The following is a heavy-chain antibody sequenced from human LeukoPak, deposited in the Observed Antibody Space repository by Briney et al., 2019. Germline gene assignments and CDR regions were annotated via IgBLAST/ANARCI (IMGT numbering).Heavy chain of an antibody. D-gene: IGHD5-18*01. CDR2: IYSSGST. J-gene: IGHJ6*03. V-gene: IGHV4-59*01. CDR1: GGSISSYY. CDR3: ARGRGYSYGRYYYYYYMDV. Sequence: SETLSLTCTVSGGSISSYYWSWIRQPPGKGLEWIGYIYSSGSTNYNPSLKSRVTISVDTSKNQFSLKLTSVTAADTAVYYCARGRGYSYGRYYYYYYMDVWGKGTTVTVSS.